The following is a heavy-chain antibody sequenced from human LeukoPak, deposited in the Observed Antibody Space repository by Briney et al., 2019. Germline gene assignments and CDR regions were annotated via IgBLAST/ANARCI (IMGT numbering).Heavy chain of an antibody. Sequence: GESLKISCKGSGYSFTSNWIGWVRQMPGKGLEWMGIIYPGDSDTRYSPSFQGQVTISADKSISTAYLQWSSLKASDTAMYYCARASYGYDDAFDIWGQGTMVTVSS. CDR2: IYPGDSDT. D-gene: IGHD5-12*01. CDR3: ARASYGYDDAFDI. V-gene: IGHV5-51*01. CDR1: GYSFTSNW. J-gene: IGHJ3*02.